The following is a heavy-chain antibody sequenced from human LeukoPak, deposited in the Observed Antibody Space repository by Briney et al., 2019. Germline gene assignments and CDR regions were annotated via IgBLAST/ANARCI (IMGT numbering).Heavy chain of an antibody. CDR2: INPNSGNT. CDR3: AREMRPATTTLVAY. CDR1: GYIFTGLS. J-gene: IGHJ4*02. D-gene: IGHD1-1*01. Sequence: ASVKVSCKTSGYIFTGLSIHWVRQAPGQGLEWMGFINPNSGNTNYAQKFQGRVTMTRDMSISTAYLELSSLTSDDTAVYYCAREMRPATTTLVAYWGQGTLVTVSS. V-gene: IGHV1-2*02.